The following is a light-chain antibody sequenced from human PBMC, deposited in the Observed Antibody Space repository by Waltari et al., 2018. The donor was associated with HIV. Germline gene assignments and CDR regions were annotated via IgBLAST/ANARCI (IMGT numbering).Light chain of an antibody. V-gene: IGLV2-8*01. J-gene: IGLJ2*01. Sequence: QSALTQPPSASGPPGQSVTISCTGASSDLGVYHSVSWYQQRPGKAPKVIISEVSKRSSGVPNRFSGSTSGNTASLTVSGLQADDEAEYFCSFYGGSNILVFGGGTKLTVL. CDR1: SSDLGVYHS. CDR2: EVS. CDR3: SFYGGSNILV.